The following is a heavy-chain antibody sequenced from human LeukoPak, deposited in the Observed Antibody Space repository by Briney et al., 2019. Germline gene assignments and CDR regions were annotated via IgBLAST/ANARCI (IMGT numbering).Heavy chain of an antibody. CDR1: GFTFSDYW. Sequence: GGSLRLSCAASGFTFSDYWMHWVRQAPGKGLVWVSRINGDGTTTTYADSVKGRFTISRDNAKNTLYLQMDSLRAEDTGVYYCARSNQADDYWGQGTLVTVSS. CDR2: INGDGTTT. J-gene: IGHJ4*02. V-gene: IGHV3-74*03. D-gene: IGHD1-14*01. CDR3: ARSNQADDY.